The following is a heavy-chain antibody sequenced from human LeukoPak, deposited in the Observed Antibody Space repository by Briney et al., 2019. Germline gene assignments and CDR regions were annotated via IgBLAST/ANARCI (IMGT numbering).Heavy chain of an antibody. CDR2: IYYSGST. Sequence: SETLSLTCTVSGGSISSSSYYWGWIRQPPGKGLEWIGSIYYSGSTYYKSSLKSRVTISVDTSKNQFSLKLYSVTAADTAVYYCSRDYYGPLDYWGQGILVTVSS. J-gene: IGHJ4*02. D-gene: IGHD3-10*01. CDR1: GGSISSSSYY. CDR3: SRDYYGPLDY. V-gene: IGHV4-39*07.